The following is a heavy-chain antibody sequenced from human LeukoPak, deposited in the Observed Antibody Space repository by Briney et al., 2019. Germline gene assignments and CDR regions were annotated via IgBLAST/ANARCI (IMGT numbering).Heavy chain of an antibody. D-gene: IGHD1-14*01. Sequence: PSGTLSLTCAVSGGSISSSNWWSWVRQPPGKGLEWIGEIYHSGSTYYNPSLKSRVTISVDTSKNQFSLKLSSVTAADTAVYYCARDLRKRGLGAFDIWGQGTMVTVSS. CDR2: IYHSGST. J-gene: IGHJ3*02. CDR3: ARDLRKRGLGAFDI. CDR1: GGSISSSNW. V-gene: IGHV4-4*02.